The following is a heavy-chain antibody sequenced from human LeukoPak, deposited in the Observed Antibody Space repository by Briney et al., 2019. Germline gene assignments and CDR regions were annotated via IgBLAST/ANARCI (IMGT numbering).Heavy chain of an antibody. D-gene: IGHD3-3*01. Sequence: SETLSLTCAVYGGSFSGYYWSWIRQPPGKGLEWIGEINHSGSTNYNPSLKSRVTISVDTSRNQFSLKLSSVTAADTAVYYCARVENWFDPWGQGTLVTVSS. CDR3: ARVENWFDP. J-gene: IGHJ5*02. CDR2: INHSGST. CDR1: GGSFSGYY. V-gene: IGHV4-34*01.